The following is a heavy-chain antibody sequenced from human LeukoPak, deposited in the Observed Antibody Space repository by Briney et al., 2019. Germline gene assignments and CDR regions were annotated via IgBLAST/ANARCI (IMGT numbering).Heavy chain of an antibody. CDR1: GLTFSSYA. CDR2: ISYDGSNK. D-gene: IGHD1-26*01. Sequence: GRSLRLSFAASGLTFSSYAMHWVRQAPGKGLERVAVISYDGSNKYYADSVKGRFTISRDNSKNTLYLQVNSLRAEDTAVYYCAKDRSYYLWNDFYYMDVWGNGTTVTVSS. CDR3: AKDRSYYLWNDFYYMDV. V-gene: IGHV3-30*04. J-gene: IGHJ6*03.